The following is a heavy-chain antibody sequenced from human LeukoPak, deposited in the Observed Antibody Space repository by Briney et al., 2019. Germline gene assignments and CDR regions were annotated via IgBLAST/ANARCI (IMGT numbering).Heavy chain of an antibody. CDR2: IKQDGSEK. J-gene: IGHJ4*02. CDR3: ARDSGRREDY. CDR1: GFTFSSYW. V-gene: IGHV3-7*01. D-gene: IGHD2-15*01. Sequence: GGSLRLSCAASGFTFSSYWMSWVRQAPGKGLEWVANIKQDGSEKHSVDSVKGRFTISRDNAKNSMYLQMNSLRPEDTAVYYCARDSGRREDYWGQGALVTVSS.